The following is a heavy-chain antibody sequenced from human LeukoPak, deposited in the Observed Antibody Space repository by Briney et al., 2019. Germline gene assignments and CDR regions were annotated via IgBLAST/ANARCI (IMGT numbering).Heavy chain of an antibody. CDR2: IRYDGSNK. CDR1: GFTFSSYG. J-gene: IGHJ4*02. CDR3: AKDLDSSGYDVGFDFAS. Sequence: GGSLRLSCAASGFTFSSYGMHWVRQAPGKGLEWVAFIRYDGSNKYYADSVKGRFTISRDNSKNTLYLQMNSQRAEDTAVYYCAKDLDSSGYDVGFDFASWGQGTLVTVSS. D-gene: IGHD3-22*01. V-gene: IGHV3-30*02.